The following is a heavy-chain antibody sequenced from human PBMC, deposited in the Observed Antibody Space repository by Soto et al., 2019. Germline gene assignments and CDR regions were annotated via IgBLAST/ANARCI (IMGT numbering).Heavy chain of an antibody. D-gene: IGHD3-10*01. Sequence: SETLSLTCTVSGGSISSSSYYWGWIRQPPGKGLEWIGSIYYSGSTYYNPSLKSRVTISVDTSKNQFSLKLSSVTAADTAVYYGERLSKNAYYGSGPRWGQGTLVTVSS. CDR3: ERLSKNAYYGSGPR. V-gene: IGHV4-39*01. CDR1: GGSISSSSYY. J-gene: IGHJ4*02. CDR2: IYYSGST.